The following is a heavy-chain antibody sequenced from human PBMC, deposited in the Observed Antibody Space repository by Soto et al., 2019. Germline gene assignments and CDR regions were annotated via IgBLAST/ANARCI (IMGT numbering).Heavy chain of an antibody. CDR1: GGTIISRGYP. CDR2: IYYSGST. D-gene: IGHD4-17*01. J-gene: IGHJ4*02. Sequence: SETLSLTWAVAGGTIISRGYPRICIPQPPGKGLEWIGYIYYSGSTYYNPSLKSRVTISVDRSKNQFSLKLSSVTAADTAVYYCARGMATVTTLDYWGQETLVTVSS. V-gene: IGHV4-30-2*01. CDR3: ARGMATVTTLDY.